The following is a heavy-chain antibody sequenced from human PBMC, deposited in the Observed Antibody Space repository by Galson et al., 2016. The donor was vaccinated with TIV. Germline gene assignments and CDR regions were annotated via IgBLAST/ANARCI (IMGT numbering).Heavy chain of an antibody. J-gene: IGHJ2*01. CDR1: GFSLNSDGMC. D-gene: IGHD4-17*01. V-gene: IGHV2-70*11. Sequence: PALVKPTQTLTLTCTFSGFSLNSDGMCVSWIRQPPGKALEWLARIDWDGDEYYSTFLQTRLGISKDTAKNQVVLTMTNMDPVDTATYYCVRTPYGDSFGWYFDLWGRGTLVTVSS. CDR2: IDWDGDE. CDR3: VRTPYGDSFGWYFDL.